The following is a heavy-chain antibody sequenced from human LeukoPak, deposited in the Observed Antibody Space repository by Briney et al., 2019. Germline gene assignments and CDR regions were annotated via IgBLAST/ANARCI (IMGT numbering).Heavy chain of an antibody. CDR2: VSYSGST. Sequence: PSETLSLTCTVSGGSISSYYWSWIRQPPGKGLEWIGYVSYSGSTNYIPSLKSRVTISMDTSKNQFSLRLSSVTAADTAVYYCARSRWLQSIDYWGQGTLVTVSS. CDR3: ARSRWLQSIDY. V-gene: IGHV4-59*01. J-gene: IGHJ4*02. D-gene: IGHD5-24*01. CDR1: GGSISSYY.